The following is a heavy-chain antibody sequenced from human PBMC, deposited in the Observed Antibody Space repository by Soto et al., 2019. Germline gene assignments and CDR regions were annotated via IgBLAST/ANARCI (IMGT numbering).Heavy chain of an antibody. J-gene: IGHJ6*02. Sequence: HPGGSLRLSCAASGFTFSSYWMHWVRQAPGKGLVWVSRVNSDGSSTSYADSVKGRFTISRDNAKNTLYLQMNSLRAEDTAVYYCASPGLKIATFDYYYGMDVWGQGTTVTVSS. CDR3: ASPGLKIATFDYYYGMDV. V-gene: IGHV3-74*01. CDR1: GFTFSSYW. D-gene: IGHD2-21*01. CDR2: VNSDGSST.